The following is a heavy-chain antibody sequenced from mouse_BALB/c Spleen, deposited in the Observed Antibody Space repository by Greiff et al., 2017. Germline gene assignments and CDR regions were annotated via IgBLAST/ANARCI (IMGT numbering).Heavy chain of an antibody. D-gene: IGHD2-3*01. J-gene: IGHJ4*01. CDR3: ARSSYDGYYYYAMDY. CDR2: IDPENGNT. Sequence: EVQLQQSGAELVRPGALVKLSCKASGFNIKDCYMHWVKQRPEQGLEWIGWIDPENGNTIYDPKFQGKASITADTSSNTAYLQLSSLTSEDTAVYYCARSSYDGYYYYAMDYWGQGTSVTVSS. CDR1: GFNIKDCY. V-gene: IGHV14-1*02.